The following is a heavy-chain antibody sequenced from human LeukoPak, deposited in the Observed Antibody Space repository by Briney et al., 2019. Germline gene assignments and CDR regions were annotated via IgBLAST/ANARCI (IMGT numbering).Heavy chain of an antibody. CDR3: ARAAMVRGVDYFDY. CDR1: GFTFSSYS. J-gene: IGHJ4*02. Sequence: GGSLRLSCAASGFTFSSYSMAWVRQAPGLGLEWVSVISDTGGTTYYADSVKGRFTISRDNSKNTLYLQMNSLRAEDTAVYFCARAAMVRGVDYFDYWGQGTLVTVSS. CDR2: ISDTGGTT. V-gene: IGHV3-23*01. D-gene: IGHD3-10*01.